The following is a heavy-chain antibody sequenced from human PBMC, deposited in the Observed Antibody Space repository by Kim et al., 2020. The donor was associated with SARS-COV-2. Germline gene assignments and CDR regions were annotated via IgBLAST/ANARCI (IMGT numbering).Heavy chain of an antibody. J-gene: IGHJ4*02. CDR2: GNP. D-gene: IGHD6-13*01. Sequence: GNPTYAKGFTGRFVFSLDTSVSTAYLQISSLKAEDTAVYYCAREWQQPYDYWGQGTLVTVSS. V-gene: IGHV7-4-1*02. CDR3: AREWQQPYDY.